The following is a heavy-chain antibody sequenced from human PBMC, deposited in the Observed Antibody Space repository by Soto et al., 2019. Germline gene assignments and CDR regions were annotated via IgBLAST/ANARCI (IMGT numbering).Heavy chain of an antibody. CDR2: IWHDGTNK. Sequence: QVHLVESGGGVVQPGRSLRLSCAASGFAFSGYGMHWVRQAPGKGLEWVAGIWHDGTNKQYADSVKGRFSISRDNSKNMLYLEMNSLRAEDTAVYYCARNLGDIDVWGQGTTVTVSS. J-gene: IGHJ6*02. CDR1: GFAFSGYG. V-gene: IGHV3-33*01. D-gene: IGHD3-16*01. CDR3: ARNLGDIDV.